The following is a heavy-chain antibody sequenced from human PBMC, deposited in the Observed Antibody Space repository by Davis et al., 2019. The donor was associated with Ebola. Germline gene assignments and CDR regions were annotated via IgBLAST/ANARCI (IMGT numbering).Heavy chain of an antibody. CDR1: GFTFSSYW. D-gene: IGHD6-19*01. CDR3: ARISSGWSGYFDL. CDR2: IKQDGSEK. V-gene: IGHV3-7*01. Sequence: GGSLRLSCAASGFTFSSYWMSWVRQAPGKGLEWVANIKQDGSEKYYVDSVKGRFTISRDNAKNSLYLQMNSLRAEDTAVYSCARISSGWSGYFDLWGRGTLVTVSS. J-gene: IGHJ2*01.